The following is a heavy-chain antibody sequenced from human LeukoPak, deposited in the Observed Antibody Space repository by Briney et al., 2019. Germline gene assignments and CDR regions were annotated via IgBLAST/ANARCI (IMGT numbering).Heavy chain of an antibody. V-gene: IGHV3-21*01. Sequence: KSGGSLRLSCAASGFTFSSYTMNWVRQAPGKGLEWVSSISSSSSYIYYADSVKGRFTISRDNAKNSLYLQMNSLRAEDTAVYYCARVDSNIAARRSGFDYWGQGTLVTVSS. J-gene: IGHJ4*02. CDR2: ISSSSSYI. D-gene: IGHD6-6*01. CDR1: GFTFSSYT. CDR3: ARVDSNIAARRSGFDY.